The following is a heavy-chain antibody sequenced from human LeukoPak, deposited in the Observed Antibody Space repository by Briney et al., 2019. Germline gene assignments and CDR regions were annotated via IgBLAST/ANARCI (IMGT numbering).Heavy chain of an antibody. Sequence: GGSLRLSCAASGIIVSNNYMSWVRQAPGKGLEWVSVIYGGGSTYYAGSVKGRFTISRDKSKNTVFLQMNSLRAEDTAVYYCARGYSSGYDYWGQGTLVTVSS. CDR3: ARGYSSGYDY. D-gene: IGHD6-19*01. CDR1: GIIVSNNY. J-gene: IGHJ4*02. CDR2: IYGGGST. V-gene: IGHV3-53*01.